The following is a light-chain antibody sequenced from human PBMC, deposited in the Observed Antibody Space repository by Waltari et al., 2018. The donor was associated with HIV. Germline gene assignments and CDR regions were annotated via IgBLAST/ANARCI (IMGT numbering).Light chain of an antibody. Sequence: QAVLTQPPSVSAAPGQTVTISCSGSSSNIGNNYVSWYQQFPGKAPKVLIYDKKKRPPGGPDRFSGSRSGTSATLGVAGLQTGDEADYYCGTWDTSLSAGVFGGGTKLTVL. CDR3: GTWDTSLSAGV. CDR1: SSNIGNNY. V-gene: IGLV1-51*01. J-gene: IGLJ3*02. CDR2: DKK.